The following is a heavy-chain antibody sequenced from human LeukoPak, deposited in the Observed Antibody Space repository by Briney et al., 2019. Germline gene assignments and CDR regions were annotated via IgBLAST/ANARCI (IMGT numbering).Heavy chain of an antibody. Sequence: GGSLRLSSSASGFTFNNIALTWVRQGPGQGLEWVSGISGSGRTTYYADSVKGRFTISRDNSKNVLYLQMNSLRADDTAIYYCAKDCRFDRWGQGTLVTVSS. J-gene: IGHJ5*02. CDR1: GFTFNNIA. V-gene: IGHV3-23*01. CDR2: ISGSGRTT. CDR3: AKDCRFDR.